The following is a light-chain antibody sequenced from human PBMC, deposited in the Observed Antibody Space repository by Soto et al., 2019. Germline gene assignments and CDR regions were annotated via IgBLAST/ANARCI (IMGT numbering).Light chain of an antibody. J-gene: IGLJ1*01. Sequence: QSALTQPASVSGSPGESITISCTGTSSDIGSYHLVSWYQHQSGKAPKLIIYKVSQWPSGVSDLSSAYKSGNTASLTISGLQAEDDADYYCCSYAGSNWGYVFGTGTKLTVL. CDR1: SSDIGSYHL. V-gene: IGLV2-23*02. CDR3: CSYAGSNWGYV. CDR2: KVS.